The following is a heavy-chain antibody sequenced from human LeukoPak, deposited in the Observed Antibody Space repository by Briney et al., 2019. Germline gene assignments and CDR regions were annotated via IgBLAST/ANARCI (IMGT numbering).Heavy chain of an antibody. CDR2: INPYNGNT. J-gene: IGHJ5*02. D-gene: IGHD1-26*01. CDR1: GYSFTNYA. V-gene: IGHV1-18*01. Sequence: ASVKVSCKASGYSFTNYAISWVRQAPGQGLEWMGWINPYNGNTNYAQNLQGRVTMTTDTSTGTAYMELSSLRSEDTAVYYCATVPVGATSWYWFDPWGQGTLVTVSS. CDR3: ATVPVGATSWYWFDP.